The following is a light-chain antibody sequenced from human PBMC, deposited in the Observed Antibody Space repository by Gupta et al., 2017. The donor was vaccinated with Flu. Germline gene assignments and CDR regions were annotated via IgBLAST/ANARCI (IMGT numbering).Light chain of an antibody. CDR3: SSYTSSITLA. CDR1: SSDVGGYNY. CDR2: EVS. J-gene: IGLJ3*02. Sequence: SALTPPAPVSGSPGQSITISCTGSSSDVGGYNYVYWDQQHPVKAHKLMIYEVSKRPAGVASRFSGSKSGNTASLTISERKDEDEAEYYGSSYTSSITLAFGGGTKLTVL. V-gene: IGLV2-14*01.